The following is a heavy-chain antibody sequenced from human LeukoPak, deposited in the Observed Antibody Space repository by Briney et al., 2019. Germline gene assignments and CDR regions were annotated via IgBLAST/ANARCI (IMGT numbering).Heavy chain of an antibody. CDR3: ARGVTRVAGTGYWFDP. Sequence: GASVKVSCKASGYTFSDYYVHWVRQAPGQGLEWMGWINSNSGDTNHAQKFQGRVTMTRDTSITTAYMELTRLTSADTAVYYCARGVTRVAGTGYWFDPWGQGTLVTVSS. V-gene: IGHV1-2*02. J-gene: IGHJ5*02. CDR2: INSNSGDT. CDR1: GYTFSDYY. D-gene: IGHD6-19*01.